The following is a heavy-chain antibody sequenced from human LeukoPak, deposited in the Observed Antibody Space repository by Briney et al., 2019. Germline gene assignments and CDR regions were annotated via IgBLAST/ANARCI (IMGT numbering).Heavy chain of an antibody. Sequence: GSSVKVSCKASGGTFSTYGISWVRQAPGQGLEWMGGITPIFGTANYAQKFQGRVTITADESTSTAYMELSSLRSEDTAVYYCARGPSSITIFGVVIRYNWFDPWGQGTLVTVSS. V-gene: IGHV1-69*01. J-gene: IGHJ5*02. D-gene: IGHD3-3*01. CDR1: GGTFSTYG. CDR3: ARGPSSITIFGVVIRYNWFDP. CDR2: ITPIFGTA.